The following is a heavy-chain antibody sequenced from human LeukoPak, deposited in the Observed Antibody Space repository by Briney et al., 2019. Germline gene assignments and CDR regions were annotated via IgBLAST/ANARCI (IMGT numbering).Heavy chain of an antibody. Sequence: SETLSLTCTVSGGSISSYYWSWIRQPAGKGLEWIGRIYTSGSANYNPSLMSRVTMSVDTSNDQFSLKLSSEPAAHPAVYYCAREALRRGSSPRSTFVYWCQGTLVTVSS. V-gene: IGHV4-4*07. CDR2: IYTSGSA. J-gene: IGHJ4*02. D-gene: IGHD6-13*01. CDR1: GGSISSYY. CDR3: AREALRRGSSPRSTFVY.